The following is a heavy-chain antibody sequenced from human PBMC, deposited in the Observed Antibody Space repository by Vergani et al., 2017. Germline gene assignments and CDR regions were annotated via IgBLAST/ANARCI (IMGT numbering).Heavy chain of an antibody. D-gene: IGHD6-6*01. CDR1: GASINNDFYY. CDR3: ARDHKHLRPRAIDL. Sequence: QVQLQESGPGLVKPSQTLSLICTVSGASINNDFYYWHWIRQPAGKGLEWIWCIHVSGITNYNSALHSRVSMSVETSKNQFSLTLTSVTAADTAVYDCARDHKHLRPRAIDLWGQGTMVTVSS. V-gene: IGHV4-61*02. CDR2: IHVSGIT. J-gene: IGHJ3*01.